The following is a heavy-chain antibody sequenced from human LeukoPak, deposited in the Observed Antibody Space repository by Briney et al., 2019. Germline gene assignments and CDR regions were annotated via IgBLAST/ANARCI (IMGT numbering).Heavy chain of an antibody. CDR3: ARYGLTAALDF. V-gene: IGHV3-7*01. CDR1: GFTFSSSW. Sequence: GGSLRLSCAASGFTFSSSWMSWVRQAPGKGLEWVANIKPDGSEKFHVDSVKGRFTISRDNSKSSLSLQMNSLRAEDSAVYYCARYGLTAALDFWGQGTLVTVSS. CDR2: IKPDGSEK. J-gene: IGHJ4*02. D-gene: IGHD2-21*02.